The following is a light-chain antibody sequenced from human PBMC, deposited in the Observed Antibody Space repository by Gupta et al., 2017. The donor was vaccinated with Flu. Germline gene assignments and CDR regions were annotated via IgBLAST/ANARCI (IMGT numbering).Light chain of an antibody. Sequence: QSVLTQPPSVSAAPGQRVTISCSGGNSNIGDNYVSWYQQLPGTATKLLIYENIHRPSGIPDRFSGSKSGTSATLGITGLHTGDEAVYHCGTLDNLLNAYVFGIGTKVIVL. CDR2: ENI. CDR3: GTLDNLLNAYV. CDR1: NSNIGDNY. V-gene: IGLV1-51*02. J-gene: IGLJ1*01.